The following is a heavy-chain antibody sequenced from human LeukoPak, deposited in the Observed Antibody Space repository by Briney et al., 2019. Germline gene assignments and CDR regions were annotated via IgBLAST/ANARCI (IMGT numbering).Heavy chain of an antibody. CDR2: IHYSGDI. V-gene: IGHV4-59*01. CDR3: ARVGCSGGSCYPDY. Sequence: PSETLSFTCTVSGASICTSNWYWIPQPPGKGLEWIGYIHYSGDINYNPSLKSRVTISAYTSKNQLSLKLSSVTAADTAVYYCARVGCSGGSCYPDYWGQGTLVTVSS. CDR1: GASICTSN. D-gene: IGHD2-15*01. J-gene: IGHJ4*02.